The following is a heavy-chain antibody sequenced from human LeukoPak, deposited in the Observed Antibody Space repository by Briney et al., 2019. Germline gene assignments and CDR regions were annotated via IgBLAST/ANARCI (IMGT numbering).Heavy chain of an antibody. Sequence: PGGSLRLSCAASGFTFSSYAMSWVRQAPGKGLEWVSSISGGGGSTYYADSVKGRFTISRDNSKNTLYLQMNSLRAEDTAVYYCARDKPIYDILTGYYTSNAFDIWGQGTMVTVSS. V-gene: IGHV3-23*01. J-gene: IGHJ3*02. CDR1: GFTFSSYA. D-gene: IGHD3-9*01. CDR3: ARDKPIYDILTGYYTSNAFDI. CDR2: ISGGGGST.